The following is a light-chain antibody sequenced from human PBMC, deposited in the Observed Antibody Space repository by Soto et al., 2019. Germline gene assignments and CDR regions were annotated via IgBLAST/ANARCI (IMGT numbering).Light chain of an antibody. J-gene: IGKJ1*01. Sequence: EIVMTRCPATLSVSLGERATLSCRASQSVSSNLAWYQLKPGQAPRLLIYGASTRATGIPARFSGSGSGTEFTLTISSLQSEDFAVYYCQQYNNWPWTFGQGTKVDIK. CDR1: QSVSSN. CDR2: GAS. CDR3: QQYNNWPWT. V-gene: IGKV3-15*01.